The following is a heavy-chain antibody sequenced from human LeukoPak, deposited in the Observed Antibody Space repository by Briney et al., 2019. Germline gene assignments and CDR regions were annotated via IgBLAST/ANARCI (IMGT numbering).Heavy chain of an antibody. J-gene: IGHJ5*02. V-gene: IGHV4-59*01. CDR1: GGSISSYY. D-gene: IGHD1-1*01. CDR2: IYYSGST. CDR3: ARQTGGWFDP. Sequence: PSETLSLTCTVPGGSISSYYWSWIRQPPGKGLEWIGYIYYSGSTNYNPSLKSRVTISVDTSKNQFSLKLSSVTAADTAVYYCARQTGGWFDPWGQGTLVTVSS.